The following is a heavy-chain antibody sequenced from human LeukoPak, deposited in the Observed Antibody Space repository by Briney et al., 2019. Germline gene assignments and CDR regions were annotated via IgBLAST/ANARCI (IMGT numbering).Heavy chain of an antibody. CDR1: GYTFTSYY. CDR3: ARDSVEEYYGDYSFDY. V-gene: IGHV1-46*01. J-gene: IGHJ4*02. CDR2: INPSGGST. Sequence: ASVKVSCKASGYTFTSYYMHWVRQAPGQGLEWMGIINPSGGSTSYAQKFQGRVTTTRDTSTSTVYMELSSLRSEDTAVYHCARDSVEEYYGDYSFDYWGQGTLVTVSS. D-gene: IGHD4-17*01.